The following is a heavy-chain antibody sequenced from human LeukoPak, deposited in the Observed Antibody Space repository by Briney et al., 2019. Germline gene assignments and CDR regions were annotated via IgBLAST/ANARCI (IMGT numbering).Heavy chain of an antibody. V-gene: IGHV1-69*13. Sequence: SVKVSCKASGGTFSSYAISWVRQAPGQGLEWMGGIIPIFGTANYAQRFQGRVTITADESTSTAYMELSSLRSEDTAVYYCARDLLERYDILTGYSPQYYHYGMDVWGQGTTVTVSS. CDR2: IIPIFGTA. D-gene: IGHD3-9*01. J-gene: IGHJ6*02. CDR3: ARDLLERYDILTGYSPQYYHYGMDV. CDR1: GGTFSSYA.